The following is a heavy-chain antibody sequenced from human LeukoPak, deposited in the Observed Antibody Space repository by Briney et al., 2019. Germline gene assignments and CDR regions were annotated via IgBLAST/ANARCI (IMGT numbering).Heavy chain of an antibody. CDR2: INPNSGGT. Sequence: GASVKVSCKASGYTFTGYYMHWVRQAPGQGLEWMGRINPNSGGTNYAQKFQGRVTMTRDTSISTAYMELSRLRSDDTAVYYCARDWYSSSSGLGYWGQGTLVTVSS. V-gene: IGHV1-2*06. CDR1: GYTFTGYY. D-gene: IGHD6-6*01. CDR3: ARDWYSSSSGLGY. J-gene: IGHJ4*02.